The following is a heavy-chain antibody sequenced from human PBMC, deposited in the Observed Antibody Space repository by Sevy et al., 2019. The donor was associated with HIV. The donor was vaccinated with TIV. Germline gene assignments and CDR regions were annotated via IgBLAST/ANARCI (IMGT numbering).Heavy chain of an antibody. D-gene: IGHD3-22*01. V-gene: IGHV1-24*01. CDR1: GYTLSQLS. Sequence: ASVKVSCKVSGYTLSQLSMHWVRLAPGKGLEWMGSFDPEDDETIYAQKFQGRVTMTEDTSTNTAYMELSSLRSEDTAVYYCATTKDYYDSSGSPFDYWGQGTLVIVSS. CDR3: ATTKDYYDSSGSPFDY. CDR2: FDPEDDET. J-gene: IGHJ4*02.